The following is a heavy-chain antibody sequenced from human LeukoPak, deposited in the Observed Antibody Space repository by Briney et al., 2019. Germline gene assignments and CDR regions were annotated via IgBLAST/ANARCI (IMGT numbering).Heavy chain of an antibody. CDR3: ARRRAAAIDY. CDR2: IYYSGST. D-gene: IGHD6-13*01. CDR1: GGSFSGYY. V-gene: IGHV4-34*01. Sequence: SETLSLTCAVYGGSFSGYYWSWIRQPPGKGLEWIGSIYYSGSTYYNPSLKSRVTISVDTSKNQFSLKLSSVTAADTAAYYCARRRAAAIDYWGQGTLVTVSS. J-gene: IGHJ4*02.